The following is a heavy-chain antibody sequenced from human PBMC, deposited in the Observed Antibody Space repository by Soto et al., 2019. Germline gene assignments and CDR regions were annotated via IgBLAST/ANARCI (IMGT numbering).Heavy chain of an antibody. CDR1: GYTFTSKN. J-gene: IGHJ4*02. Sequence: QVQLVQSGAAVKNPGASVKDACKASGYTFTSKNMHWVRQSPGQGLEWMGVINPSIGTTTYAQKCYGRVTMSMDTSTRSGYMEMSSLRSEDTSVYYCISTLGACVSYWGQVTLVTGSS. CDR3: ISTLGACVSY. D-gene: IGHD1-26*01. CDR2: INPSIGTT. V-gene: IGHV1-46*03.